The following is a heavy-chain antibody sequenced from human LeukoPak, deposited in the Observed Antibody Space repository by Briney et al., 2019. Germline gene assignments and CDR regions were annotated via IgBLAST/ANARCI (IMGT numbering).Heavy chain of an antibody. D-gene: IGHD3-10*01. Sequence: PGGSLRLSCAASGFTFSSYWMRWVRQAPGKGLEWVANIKQDGSEKYYVDSVKGRFTISRDNAKNSLYLQMNSLRAGDTAVYYCARVIITTGGFDYGMDVWGQGTTVTVSS. J-gene: IGHJ6*02. CDR3: ARVIITTGGFDYGMDV. CDR1: GFTFSSYW. V-gene: IGHV3-7*04. CDR2: IKQDGSEK.